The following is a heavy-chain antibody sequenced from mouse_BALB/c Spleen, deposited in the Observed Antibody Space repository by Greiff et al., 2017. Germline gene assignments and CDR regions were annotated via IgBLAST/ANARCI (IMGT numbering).Heavy chain of an antibody. V-gene: IGHV1-61*01. D-gene: IGHD1-1*01. CDR1: GYSFTSYW. Sequence: QVQLQQPGAELVRPGASVKLSCKASGYSFTSYWMNWVKQRPGQGLEWIGMIHPSASETRLNQKFKDKATLTVDKSSSTAYMQLSSPTSEDFAVYYCARDYYYDGSSYVGAMDYWGQGTSVTVSS. CDR2: IHPSASET. J-gene: IGHJ4*01. CDR3: ARDYYYDGSSYVGAMDY.